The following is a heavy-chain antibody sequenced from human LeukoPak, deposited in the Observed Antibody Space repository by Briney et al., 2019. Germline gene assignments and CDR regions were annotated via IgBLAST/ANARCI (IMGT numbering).Heavy chain of an antibody. CDR2: IYHSGST. CDR3: ARVLTTWWFDP. CDR1: GYSISSGYY. V-gene: IGHV4-38-2*01. D-gene: IGHD4/OR15-4a*01. Sequence: SETLSLTCAVSGYSISSGYYWGWIRQPPGKGLEWIGSIYHSGSTYYNPSLKSRVTISVDTSKNQFSLKLSSVTAADTAMYYCARVLTTWWFDPWGQGTLVTVSS. J-gene: IGHJ5*02.